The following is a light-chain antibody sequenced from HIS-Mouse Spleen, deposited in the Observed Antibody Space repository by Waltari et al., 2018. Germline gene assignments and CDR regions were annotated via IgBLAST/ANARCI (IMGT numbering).Light chain of an antibody. Sequence: SYELTQPPSVSVSPGQTARITCSGNALPKKYAYWYQQKSGQAPVLVIYEDSKRPSGIRERFSGSSYGTMDTLTISGAQVEDEADYYCYSTDSSGNHRVFGGGTKLTVL. CDR2: EDS. CDR1: ALPKKY. V-gene: IGLV3-10*01. J-gene: IGLJ2*01. CDR3: YSTDSSGNHRV.